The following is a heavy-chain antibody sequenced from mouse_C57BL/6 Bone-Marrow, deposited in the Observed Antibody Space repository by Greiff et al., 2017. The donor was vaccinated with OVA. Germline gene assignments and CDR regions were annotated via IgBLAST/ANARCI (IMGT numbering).Heavy chain of an antibody. CDR1: GYTFTDYN. D-gene: IGHD2-5*01. CDR2: INPNNGGT. V-gene: IGHV1-18*01. Sequence: EVQLQQSGPELVKPGASVKISCKASGYTFTDYNMDWVKQSHGKSLEWIGDINPNNGGTIYNQKFKGKATLTVDKSSSTAYMELRSLTSKDTAVYYCAREEGNSNYHYYFDYWGQGTTLTVSS. CDR3: AREEGNSNYHYYFDY. J-gene: IGHJ2*01.